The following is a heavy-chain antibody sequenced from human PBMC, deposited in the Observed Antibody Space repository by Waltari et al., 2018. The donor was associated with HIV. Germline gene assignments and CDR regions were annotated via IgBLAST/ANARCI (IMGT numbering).Heavy chain of an antibody. CDR2: IIPSVGTA. V-gene: IGHV1-69*01. D-gene: IGHD1-26*01. CDR3: ARDLGQGQGDY. Sequence: QVQLVQSGAEVKKPGSSVKVSCKASGGTFSSYAISWVRQAPGQGLEWMGWIIPSVGTANYAQKFQGRGTITADESTSTAYMELSSLRSEDTAVYYCARDLGQGQGDYWGQGTLVTVSS. CDR1: GGTFSSYA. J-gene: IGHJ4*02.